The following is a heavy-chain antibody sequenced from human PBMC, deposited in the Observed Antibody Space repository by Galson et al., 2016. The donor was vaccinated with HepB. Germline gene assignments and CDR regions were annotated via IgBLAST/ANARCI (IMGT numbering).Heavy chain of an antibody. J-gene: IGHJ4*02. CDR3: ARGEGYNLY. CDR2: AFYSGIT. D-gene: IGHD5-24*01. V-gene: IGHV4-59*08. Sequence: SETLSLTCTVSGVSISSYYWSWFRQPPEKGLEWIGYAFYSGITNYNPSLKSRVTISIDTYKNQFSLKLSSVTAADTAVYYCARGEGYNLYWGQGTLVTVSS. CDR1: GVSISSYY.